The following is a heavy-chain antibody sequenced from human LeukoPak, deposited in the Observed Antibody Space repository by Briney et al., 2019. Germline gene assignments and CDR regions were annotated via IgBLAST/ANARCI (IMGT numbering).Heavy chain of an antibody. J-gene: IGHJ4*02. CDR2: IGSGGSTK. V-gene: IGHV3-11*04. CDR1: GFNFSDYY. D-gene: IGHD4-17*01. Sequence: GGSLRLSCAACGFNFSDYYMTWIRQAPGKGLEWLSYIGSGGSTKNYADSVKGRFTISRDNAKNSLFLQLNSLRVEDTAVYYCAREGATVTTFDYWGQGTLVTVSS. CDR3: AREGATVTTFDY.